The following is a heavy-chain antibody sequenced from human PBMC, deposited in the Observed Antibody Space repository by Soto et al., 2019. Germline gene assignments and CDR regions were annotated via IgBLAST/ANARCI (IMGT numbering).Heavy chain of an antibody. D-gene: IGHD3-16*02. Sequence: GGSLRLSCTASGFTFGDYAMSWVRQAPGKGLEWVGFIRSKAYGGTTEYAASVKGRFTISRDDSKSIAYLQMNSLKTEDTAVYYCTSGDYDYVWGSYRVYYYYGMDVWGQGTTVTVS. CDR3: TSGDYDYVWGSYRVYYYYGMDV. J-gene: IGHJ6*02. CDR1: GFTFGDYA. V-gene: IGHV3-49*04. CDR2: IRSKAYGGTT.